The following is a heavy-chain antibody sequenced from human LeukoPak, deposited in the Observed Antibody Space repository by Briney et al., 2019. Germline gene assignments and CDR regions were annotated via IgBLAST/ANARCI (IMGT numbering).Heavy chain of an antibody. J-gene: IGHJ1*01. D-gene: IGHD6-6*01. V-gene: IGHV3-23*01. CDR1: GFTFSSYA. CDR3: AKVDGSSSGYFQH. CDR2: ISGSGGNT. Sequence: QTGGSLRLSCAASGFTFSSYAMSWVRQAPGKGLEWVSAISGSGGNTYYADSVKGRFTISRDNSKNTLYLQMNSLRAEDTAVYYCAKVDGSSSGYFQHWGQGTLVTVSS.